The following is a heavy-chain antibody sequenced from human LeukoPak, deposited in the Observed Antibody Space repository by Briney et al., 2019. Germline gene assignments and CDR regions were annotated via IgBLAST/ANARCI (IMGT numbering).Heavy chain of an antibody. CDR2: IYYSGST. Sequence: SQTLSLSCTVSGGSISSGDYYWSWIRQPPGKGLEWIGYIYYSGSTYYNPSLKSRVTISVDTSKNPFSLKLSSVTAADTAVYYCARGGAMVRGVIITWGQGTLVTVSS. V-gene: IGHV4-30-4*01. CDR3: ARGGAMVRGVIIT. CDR1: GGSISSGDYY. D-gene: IGHD3-10*01. J-gene: IGHJ4*02.